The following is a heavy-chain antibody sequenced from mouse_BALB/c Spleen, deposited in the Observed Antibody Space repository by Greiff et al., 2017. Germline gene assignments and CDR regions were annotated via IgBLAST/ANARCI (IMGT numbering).Heavy chain of an antibody. D-gene: IGHD1-2*01. Sequence: DVHLVASGGGLVKPGGSLKLSCAASGFTFSSYAMSWVRQTPEKRLEWVATISSGGSYTYYPDSVKGRFTISRDNAKNTLYLQMSSLRSEDTAMYYCANSLLRLRAMDYWGQGTSVTVSS. CDR2: ISSGGSYT. J-gene: IGHJ4*01. V-gene: IGHV5-9-3*01. CDR1: GFTFSSYA. CDR3: ANSLLRLRAMDY.